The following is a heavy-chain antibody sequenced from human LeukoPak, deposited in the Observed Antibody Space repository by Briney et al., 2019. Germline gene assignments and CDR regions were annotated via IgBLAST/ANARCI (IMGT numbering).Heavy chain of an antibody. CDR2: IYYSGST. CDR3: ARLQGRAAAGTY. Sequence: PSETLSLTCTVSGGSISSSSYYWGWIRQPPGKGLEWIGSIYYSGSTYCNPSLKSRVTISVDTSKNQFSLKLSSVTAADTAVYYCARLQGRAAAGTYWGQGTLVTVSS. D-gene: IGHD6-13*01. CDR1: GGSISSSSYY. J-gene: IGHJ4*02. V-gene: IGHV4-39*01.